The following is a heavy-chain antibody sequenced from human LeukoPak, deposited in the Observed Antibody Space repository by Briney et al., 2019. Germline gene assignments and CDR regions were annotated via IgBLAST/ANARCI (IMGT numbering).Heavy chain of an antibody. D-gene: IGHD6-13*01. Sequence: ASVKVSCKASGYTFTSYGISWVRQAPGQGLEWMGWISAYNGNTNYAQKLQGRVTMTTDTSTSTAYMELRSMRSDDTAVYYCAREEDPGYSSSWIDYWGQGTLVTVSS. J-gene: IGHJ4*02. CDR2: ISAYNGNT. V-gene: IGHV1-18*01. CDR3: AREEDPGYSSSWIDY. CDR1: GYTFTSYG.